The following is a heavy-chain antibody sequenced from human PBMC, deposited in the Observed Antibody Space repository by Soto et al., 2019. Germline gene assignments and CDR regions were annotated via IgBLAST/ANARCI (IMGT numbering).Heavy chain of an antibody. CDR2: IYYSGST. CDR3: ARDQAYDYTSPGDYYYYGMDV. CDR1: GGSISSGGHY. V-gene: IGHV4-31*03. J-gene: IGHJ6*02. D-gene: IGHD4-4*01. Sequence: QVQLQESGPGLVKPSQTLSLTCTVSGGSISSGGHYWNWIRQHPGKGLEWIGYIYYSGSTYYNPSLKSRVTISVDTSKNQFSLKLSSVTAADTAVYYCARDQAYDYTSPGDYYYYGMDVWDQGTTVTVSS.